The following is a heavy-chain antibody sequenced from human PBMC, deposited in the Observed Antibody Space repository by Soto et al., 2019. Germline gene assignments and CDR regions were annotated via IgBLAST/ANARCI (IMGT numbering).Heavy chain of an antibody. CDR3: AKDSIAAAGNTFDY. CDR2: ISSSGSTI. CDR1: GFTFSTYS. D-gene: IGHD6-13*01. V-gene: IGHV3-48*01. Sequence: PGGSLRLSCAASGFTFSTYSMNWVRQAPGKGLEWVSFISSSGSTIYYADSVKGRFTISRDNSKNTLYLQMNSLRAEDTAVYYCAKDSIAAAGNTFDYWGQGTLVTVSS. J-gene: IGHJ4*02.